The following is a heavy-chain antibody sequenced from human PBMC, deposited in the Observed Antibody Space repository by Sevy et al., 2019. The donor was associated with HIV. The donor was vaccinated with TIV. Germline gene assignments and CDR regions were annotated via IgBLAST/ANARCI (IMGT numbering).Heavy chain of an antibody. V-gene: IGHV4-34*01. CDR1: GGSFSGYY. Sequence: SETLSLTCAVYGGSFSGYYWSWIRQPPGKGLEWIGEINHSGSTNYNPSLKSRVTISVDTSKNQFSLKLSSVTAADTAVYYCARLRGYGSSWSGGNYYMDVWGKGTTVTVSS. CDR3: ARLRGYGSSWSGGNYYMDV. CDR2: INHSGST. D-gene: IGHD6-13*01. J-gene: IGHJ6*03.